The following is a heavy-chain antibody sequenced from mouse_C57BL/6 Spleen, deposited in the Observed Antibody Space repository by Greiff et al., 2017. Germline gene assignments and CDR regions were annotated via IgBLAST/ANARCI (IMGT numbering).Heavy chain of an antibody. V-gene: IGHV1-50*01. CDR1: GYTFTSYW. CDR2: IDPSDSYT. D-gene: IGHD1-1*01. Sequence: QVQLQQPGAELVKPGASVKLSCKASGYTFTSYWMQWVKQRPGQGLEWIGEIDPSDSYTNYNQKFKGKATLTVDTSSSTAYMQLSSLTSEDSAVYYCARGGPDYYGSNYYYAMDYWGQGTSVTVSS. J-gene: IGHJ4*01. CDR3: ARGGPDYYGSNYYYAMDY.